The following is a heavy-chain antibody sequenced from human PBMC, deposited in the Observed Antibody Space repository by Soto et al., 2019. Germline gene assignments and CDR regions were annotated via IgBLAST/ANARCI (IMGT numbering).Heavy chain of an antibody. D-gene: IGHD5-18*01. CDR2: IYYSGST. CDR1: GGSISGGRYY. V-gene: IGHV4-31*03. Sequence: QVQLQESGPGLVKPSQTPSLTCTVSGGSISGGRYYWSWIRQHPGKGLEWIGNIYYSGSTCYNPSIKSRVTISVDTSKNQFSLKLSSVTAVDTAVYYCARSGYSYGPNPLLYWGQGTLVTVSS. CDR3: ARSGYSYGPNPLLY. J-gene: IGHJ4*02.